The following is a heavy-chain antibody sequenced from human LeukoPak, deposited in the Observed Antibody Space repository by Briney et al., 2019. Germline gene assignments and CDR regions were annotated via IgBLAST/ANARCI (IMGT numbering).Heavy chain of an antibody. CDR1: GVSISSYY. D-gene: IGHD6-13*01. Sequence: MSSETLSLTCTVSGVSISSYYWSWIRQPPGKGLEWIGYIYYSGSTTYNPSLKSRVTMSLDTSKRQFSLRLTSVTAADTAVYYCARDDSSSFSAFDLWGQGTMVTVSS. CDR3: ARDDSSSFSAFDL. V-gene: IGHV4-59*01. J-gene: IGHJ3*01. CDR2: IYYSGST.